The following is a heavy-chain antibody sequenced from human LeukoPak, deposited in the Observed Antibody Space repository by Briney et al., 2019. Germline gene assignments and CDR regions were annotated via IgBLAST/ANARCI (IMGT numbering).Heavy chain of an antibody. D-gene: IGHD1-26*01. J-gene: IGHJ4*02. V-gene: IGHV4-34*01. CDR2: INHRGTT. Sequence: SETLSLTCAVYGDSFSGYYWSWIRQPPGKGLEWIAEINHRGTTHYNPSLKSRVNISADTSKNQFSLHLDSVAAADTAVYYCARSWAGMYYPFYYFDYWGQGTLVSVSS. CDR3: ARSWAGMYYPFYYFDY. CDR1: GDSFSGYY.